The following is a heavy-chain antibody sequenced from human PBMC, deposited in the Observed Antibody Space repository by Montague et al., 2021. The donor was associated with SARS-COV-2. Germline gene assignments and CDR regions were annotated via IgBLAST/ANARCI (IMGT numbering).Heavy chain of an antibody. CDR3: ASVLYYDILTGWYGMDV. V-gene: IGHV4-39*01. D-gene: IGHD3-9*01. CDR1: GGSISSSSYY. Sequence: SETLSLTCTVSGGSISSSSYYWGWIRQPPGKGLEWIGSIYYSGSTYYNPSLKSRVTISVDTSKNQFSLKPSSVTAADTAVYYCASVLYYDILTGWYGMDVWGQGTTVTVSS. CDR2: IYYSGST. J-gene: IGHJ6*02.